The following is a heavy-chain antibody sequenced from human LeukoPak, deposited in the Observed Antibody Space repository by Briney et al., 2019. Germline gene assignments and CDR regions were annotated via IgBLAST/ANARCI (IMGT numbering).Heavy chain of an antibody. V-gene: IGHV3-64D*09. Sequence: TGGSLRLSCSASGFTFSSYAMHWVRQAPGKGLEYVSAISSNGGSTYYADSVKGRFTISRDNSKNTLYLQMSSLRAEDTAVYYCAKDRGYSGFPTFDYWGQGTLVTVSS. CDR1: GFTFSSYA. CDR2: ISSNGGST. J-gene: IGHJ4*02. D-gene: IGHD5-12*01. CDR3: AKDRGYSGFPTFDY.